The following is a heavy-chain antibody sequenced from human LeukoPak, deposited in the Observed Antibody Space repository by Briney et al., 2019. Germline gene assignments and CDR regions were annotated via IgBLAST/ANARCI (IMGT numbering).Heavy chain of an antibody. CDR2: TCYSSKWYN. Sequence: SQTLSLTCAILGDRVSSKSASWGWIRQPPSSCLEWLGRTCYSSKWYNDYAVSVKSRISVNPDTTKNQFSLQLSSVTPEDTAVYYCARAYYDISTGYLDYWGQGTLVTVSP. V-gene: IGHV6-1*01. D-gene: IGHD3-9*01. CDR3: ARAYYDISTGYLDY. CDR1: GDRVSSKSAS. J-gene: IGHJ4*02.